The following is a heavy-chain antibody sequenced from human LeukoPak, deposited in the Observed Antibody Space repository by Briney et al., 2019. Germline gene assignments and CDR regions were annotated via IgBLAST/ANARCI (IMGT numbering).Heavy chain of an antibody. D-gene: IGHD3-3*01. V-gene: IGHV1-8*01. Sequence: GASVKVSCKASGYTFTSYDINWVRQATGQGLEWMGWMNPNSGNTGYAQKFQGRVTITTNTSISTAYMQLSSLRSEDTAVYYCARKGYDFWSGPYVDYWGQGTLVTVSS. CDR3: ARKGYDFWSGPYVDY. CDR1: GYTFTSYD. J-gene: IGHJ4*02. CDR2: MNPNSGNT.